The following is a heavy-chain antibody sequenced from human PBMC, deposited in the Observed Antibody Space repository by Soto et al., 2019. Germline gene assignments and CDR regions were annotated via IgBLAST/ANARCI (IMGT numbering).Heavy chain of an antibody. J-gene: IGHJ4*02. CDR2: INPNGGTT. Sequence: QVQLVQSGAEVKKPGASVKLTCKASGYTFIMHYIHWVRQAPGQGLEWMGVINPNGGTTNYAQKFQGRVTLTGDTSTSTVYMDLSSLRSEATALYYCARGDRDGYSVWGQGTQVTVSS. D-gene: IGHD4-4*01. CDR1: GYTFIMHY. CDR3: ARGDRDGYSV. V-gene: IGHV1-46*01.